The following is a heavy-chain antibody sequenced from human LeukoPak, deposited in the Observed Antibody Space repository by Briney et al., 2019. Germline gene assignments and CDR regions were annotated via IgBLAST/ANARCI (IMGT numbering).Heavy chain of an antibody. J-gene: IGHJ6*02. CDR3: ARDNNQYYYGSGSTKNYYYYGMDV. CDR2: ISAYNGNT. Sequence: ASVKVSCKASGYTLTSYGISWVRQAPGQGLEWMGWISAYNGNTNYAQKLQGRVTMTTDTSTSTAYMELRSLRSDDTAVYYCARDNNQYYYGSGSTKNYYYYGMDVWGQGTTVTVSS. D-gene: IGHD3-10*01. V-gene: IGHV1-18*01. CDR1: GYTLTSYG.